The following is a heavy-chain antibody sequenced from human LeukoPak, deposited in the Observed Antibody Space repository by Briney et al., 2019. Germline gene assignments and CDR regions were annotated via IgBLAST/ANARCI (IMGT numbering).Heavy chain of an antibody. D-gene: IGHD3-22*01. CDR1: GFTFSSYW. J-gene: IGHJ4*02. V-gene: IGHV3-7*05. CDR2: IKQDGSEK. CDR3: VRHYYDTSSLDY. Sequence: PGGSLGLSCTASGFTFSSYWMNWVRQAPGKGLEWVATIKQDGSEKFYVDSVKGRFTISRDNAKNSLFLQMNSLRVEDTAVYYCVRHYYDTSSLDYWGQGTLVTVSS.